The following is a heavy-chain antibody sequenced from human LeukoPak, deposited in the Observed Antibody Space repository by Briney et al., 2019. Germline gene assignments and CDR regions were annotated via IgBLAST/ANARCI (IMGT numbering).Heavy chain of an antibody. Sequence: PGGSLRLSCAASGFTISSYAMHWVRQAPGKGLEYVSSISSDGGSTFYADSVKGRFTISRDNSKNTLSLQMSSLRTEDTAVYYCVKDRWVDYWGQGTLVTVSS. CDR1: GFTISSYA. CDR2: ISSDGGST. V-gene: IGHV3-64D*06. J-gene: IGHJ4*02. CDR3: VKDRWVDY. D-gene: IGHD4-23*01.